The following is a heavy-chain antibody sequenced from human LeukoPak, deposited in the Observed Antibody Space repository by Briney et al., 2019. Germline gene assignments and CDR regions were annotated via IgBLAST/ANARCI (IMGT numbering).Heavy chain of an antibody. CDR1: GGSISSGGYY. CDR2: IYYSGIT. Sequence: PSQTLSLTCTVSGGSISSGGYYWSWIRQHPGKGLEWIGYIYYSGITQYNPSLKSRITISLDTSKNQFSLKLSSVTAADTAVYYCAGTTWYFDYWGQGTPLTVSS. CDR3: AGTTWYFDY. D-gene: IGHD1-1*01. V-gene: IGHV4-31*03. J-gene: IGHJ4*02.